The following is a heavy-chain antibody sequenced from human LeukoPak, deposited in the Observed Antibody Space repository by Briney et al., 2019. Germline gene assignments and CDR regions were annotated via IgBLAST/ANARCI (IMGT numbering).Heavy chain of an antibody. CDR1: GFTFSSYG. D-gene: IGHD5-18*01. Sequence: GGTLRLSCAASGFTFSSYGMSWVRQAPGKGLEWVSAISGSGGSTYYADSVKGRFTISRDNSKNTLYLQMNRLRAEDTAVYYCAKDLAYSYGYFFDYWGQGTLVTVSS. V-gene: IGHV3-23*01. CDR3: AKDLAYSYGYFFDY. J-gene: IGHJ4*02. CDR2: ISGSGGST.